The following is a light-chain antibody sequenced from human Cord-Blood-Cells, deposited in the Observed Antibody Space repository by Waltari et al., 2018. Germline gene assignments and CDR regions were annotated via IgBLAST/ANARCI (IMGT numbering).Light chain of an antibody. CDR2: AAS. Sequence: ITCRASQSISSYLNWYQQKPGKAPKLLIYAASSLQSGVPSRFSGSGSGTDFTLTISSLQPEDFATYYCQQSYSTPRTFGGGTKVEIK. CDR3: QQSYSTPRT. CDR1: QSISSY. V-gene: IGKV1-39*01. J-gene: IGKJ4*01.